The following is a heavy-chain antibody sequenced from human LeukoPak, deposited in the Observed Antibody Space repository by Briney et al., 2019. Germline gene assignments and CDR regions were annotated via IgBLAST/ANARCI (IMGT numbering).Heavy chain of an antibody. V-gene: IGHV3-21*01. CDR2: ISSSSSYI. Sequence: GGSLRLSCAASGFTFSSYAMSWVRQAPGKGLEWVSSISSSSSYIYYADSVKGRFTISRDNAKNSLYLQMNSLRAEDTAVYYCARDLGSYYVSVFDYWGQGTLVTVSS. D-gene: IGHD1-26*01. CDR3: ARDLGSYYVSVFDY. CDR1: GFTFSSYA. J-gene: IGHJ4*02.